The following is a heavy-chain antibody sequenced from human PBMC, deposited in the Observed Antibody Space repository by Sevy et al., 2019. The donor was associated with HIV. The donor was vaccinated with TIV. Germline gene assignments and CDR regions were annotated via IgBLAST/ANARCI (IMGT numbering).Heavy chain of an antibody. CDR3: ARDRGDGYSCFDY. CDR1: GFTFSSYW. D-gene: IGHD4-4*01. CDR2: IKQDGSEK. V-gene: IGHV3-7*01. Sequence: GGSLRLSCAASGFTFSSYWMSWVRQAPGKGLEWVANIKQDGSEKYYVDSVKGRFTISRDTAKNSLYLQMNSLRAEDTAVYYCARDRGDGYSCFDYWGQGTLVTVSS. J-gene: IGHJ4*02.